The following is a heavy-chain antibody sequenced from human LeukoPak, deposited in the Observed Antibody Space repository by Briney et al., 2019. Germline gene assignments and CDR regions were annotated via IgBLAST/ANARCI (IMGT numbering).Heavy chain of an antibody. J-gene: IGHJ4*02. CDR1: GFTFSSYW. D-gene: IGHD3-22*01. CDR2: IKQDGSEK. CDR3: ATLGYDSSGYYLDY. V-gene: IGHV3-7*01. Sequence: GGSLRLSCAASGFTFSSYWMSWVRQAPGKGLEWVANIKQDGSEKYYVGSVKGRFTISRDNAKNSLYLQMNSLRAEDTAVYYCATLGYDSSGYYLDYWGQGTLVTVSS.